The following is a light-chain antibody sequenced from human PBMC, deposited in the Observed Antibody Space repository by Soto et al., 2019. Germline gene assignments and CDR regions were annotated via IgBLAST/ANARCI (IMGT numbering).Light chain of an antibody. J-gene: IGKJ5*01. V-gene: IGKV1-5*01. Sequence: DIQMTQSPSTLSASVGDRVTITCRASQSISSWLAWYQQKPGKAPKLLIYDASSLESGVPSRFSGSGSGTEITFTISRLQAYDFATYYCQQYNSYPWTFGQR. CDR2: DAS. CDR3: QQYNSYPWT. CDR1: QSISSW.